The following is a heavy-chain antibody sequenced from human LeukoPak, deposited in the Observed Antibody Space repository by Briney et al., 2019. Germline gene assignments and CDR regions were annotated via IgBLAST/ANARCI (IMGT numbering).Heavy chain of an antibody. J-gene: IGHJ4*02. CDR3: AKGPQYFDS. V-gene: IGHV3-30*02. CDR2: IQYDGSYK. CDR1: EFTFSSYG. Sequence: GGSLRLSCAASEFTFSSYGMHWVRQAPGKGLEWVAFIQYDGSYKDYADSVKGRFTISRDNSKNTLYLQMNSLRAEDTAVYYCAKGPQYFDSWGQGTLVTVSS.